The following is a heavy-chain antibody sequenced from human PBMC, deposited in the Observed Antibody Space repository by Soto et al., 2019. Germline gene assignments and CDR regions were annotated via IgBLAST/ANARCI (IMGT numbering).Heavy chain of an antibody. D-gene: IGHD3-10*01. Sequence: VRLSCAASGFTFSSYTMNWVRQAPGKGLEWVSSIDGGSVYIYYADSVKGRFTISRDNAKSSLSLQINSLRVEDTAVYYCAREGPGRGLDVWGQGTTVTVSS. V-gene: IGHV3-21*06. J-gene: IGHJ6*02. CDR3: AREGPGRGLDV. CDR2: IDGGSVYI. CDR1: GFTFSSYT.